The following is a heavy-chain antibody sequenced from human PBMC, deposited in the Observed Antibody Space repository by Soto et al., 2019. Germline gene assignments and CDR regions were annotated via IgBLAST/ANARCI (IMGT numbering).Heavy chain of an antibody. CDR3: ARSVYYFDY. J-gene: IGHJ4*02. Sequence: QLPLQESGSGLVKPSQTLSLTCAVSGGSISSGAYSWSWIRQPPGKGLEWIGYIYHSGTTYYNPSLKSRVTISVDRSKNQFSLKLSSVTAADTAVYYCARSVYYFDYWGQGTLVTVSS. CDR2: IYHSGTT. CDR1: GGSISSGAYS. V-gene: IGHV4-30-2*01.